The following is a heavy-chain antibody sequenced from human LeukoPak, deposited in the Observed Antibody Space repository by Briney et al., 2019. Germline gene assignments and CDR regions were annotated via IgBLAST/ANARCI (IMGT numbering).Heavy chain of an antibody. Sequence: GGSLRLSCAASGFTFSTYWMHWVRQAPGKGLVWVSRIKFDGSSTTYADSEKGRFTISRDNAKNTLYLQMNSLRAEDTAEYYCARGAEGHNYGEFDRWGQGTLVTVSS. CDR2: IKFDGSST. J-gene: IGHJ5*02. V-gene: IGHV3-74*01. CDR3: ARGAEGHNYGEFDR. D-gene: IGHD5-18*01. CDR1: GFTFSTYW.